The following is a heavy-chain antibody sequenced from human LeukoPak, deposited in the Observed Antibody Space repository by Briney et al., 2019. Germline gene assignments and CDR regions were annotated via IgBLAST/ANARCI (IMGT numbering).Heavy chain of an antibody. CDR2: IKQDGSEK. D-gene: IGHD3-22*01. Sequence: GGSLRLSCAASGFTFSSYWMSWVRQAPGKGLEWVANIKQDGSEKYYVDSVKGRFTIPRDNAKNSLYLQMNSLRAEDTAVYYCARGYYYDSSGYYYWGQGTLVTVSS. V-gene: IGHV3-7*03. J-gene: IGHJ4*02. CDR3: ARGYYYDSSGYYY. CDR1: GFTFSSYW.